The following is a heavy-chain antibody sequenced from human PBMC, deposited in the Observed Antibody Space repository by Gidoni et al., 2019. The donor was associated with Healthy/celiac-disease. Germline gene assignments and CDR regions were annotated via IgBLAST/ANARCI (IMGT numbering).Heavy chain of an antibody. J-gene: IGHJ6*02. D-gene: IGHD3-22*01. Sequence: QVQLQESGPGLVKPSETLSLTCAVSGYSISSGYYWGWIRQPPGKGLEWIGSIYHSGSTYYNPSLKSRVTISVDTSKNQFSLKLSSVTAADTAVYYCARDYYDSSGYRNYYYYGMDVWGQGTTVTVSS. CDR3: ARDYYDSSGYRNYYYYGMDV. V-gene: IGHV4-38-2*02. CDR1: GYSISSGYY. CDR2: IYHSGST.